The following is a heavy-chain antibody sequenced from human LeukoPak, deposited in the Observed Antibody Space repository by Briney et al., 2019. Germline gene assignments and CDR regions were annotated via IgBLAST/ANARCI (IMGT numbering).Heavy chain of an antibody. J-gene: IGHJ4*02. V-gene: IGHV3-49*05. CDR2: IRSKAYGGTT. CDR1: GFTFGDYA. Sequence: KSGGSLRLSCTAAGFTFGDYAMSWFRQAAGKGLEWVGFIRSKAYGGTTEYAASVKGRFTISRDDSKTIAYLQMNSPKTEDPAVYYCTSDWGVLCWGQGTLVTVSS. D-gene: IGHD3-16*01. CDR3: TSDWGVLC.